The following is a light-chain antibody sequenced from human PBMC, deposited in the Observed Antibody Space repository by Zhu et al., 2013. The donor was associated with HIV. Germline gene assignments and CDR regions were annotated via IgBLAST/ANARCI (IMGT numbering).Light chain of an antibody. CDR1: SSDIGGYNY. CDR3: SSYTSSNTYV. Sequence: QSALTQPASVSGSPGQSITISCTGSSSDIGGYNYVSWYQHHPGKAPKLMFYEVSNRPSGVSNRFSGSKSGNTASLTISGLQAEDEADYYCSSYTSSNTYVFGPGTKVTVL. J-gene: IGLJ1*01. CDR2: EVS. V-gene: IGLV2-14*01.